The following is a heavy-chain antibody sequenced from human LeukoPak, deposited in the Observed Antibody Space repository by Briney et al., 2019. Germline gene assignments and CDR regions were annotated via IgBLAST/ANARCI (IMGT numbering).Heavy chain of an antibody. CDR2: INSDGRST. CDR1: GFPFSSYW. Sequence: GSLSLSCAASGFPFSSYWMHWVRQAPGKGLVWVSRINSDGRSTSYADSVKGRFTISRDNAKNTLYLQMNSLRAEDTAVYYCARGSSWYYYDSSGPSLDYWGQGTLVTVSS. CDR3: ARGSSWYYYDSSGPSLDY. V-gene: IGHV3-74*01. J-gene: IGHJ4*02. D-gene: IGHD3-22*01.